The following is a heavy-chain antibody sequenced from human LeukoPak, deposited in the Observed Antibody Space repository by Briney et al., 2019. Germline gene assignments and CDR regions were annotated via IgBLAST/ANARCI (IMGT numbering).Heavy chain of an antibody. CDR2: ISTGSSYI. D-gene: IGHD2-8*02. CDR3: ACTGGEY. J-gene: IGHJ4*02. Sequence: GGSLRLSCAASGFSFSDYYMSWIRQAPGKGLEWVSYISTGSSYITYADSVKGRFSISRDNAKKAQYLQMNSLRAEDTAVYYCACTGGEYWGQGAMVTVSS. CDR1: GFSFSDYY. V-gene: IGHV3-11*03.